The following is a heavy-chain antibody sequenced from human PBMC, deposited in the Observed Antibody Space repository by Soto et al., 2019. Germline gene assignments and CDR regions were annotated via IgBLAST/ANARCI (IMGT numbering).Heavy chain of an antibody. V-gene: IGHV3-74*01. Sequence: EVQLVESGGGLVQPGGSLRLSCAASGFTFSRYWMHWVRQAPGKGLVWVSRINSDGRSTSYGDSVKGRDTITRDNAKSTLYLQMNSLRAEDTAVYYCARDAVGWYSDLWGRGTLVTVSS. J-gene: IGHJ2*01. CDR2: INSDGRST. D-gene: IGHD3-10*01. CDR1: GFTFSRYW. CDR3: ARDAVGWYSDL.